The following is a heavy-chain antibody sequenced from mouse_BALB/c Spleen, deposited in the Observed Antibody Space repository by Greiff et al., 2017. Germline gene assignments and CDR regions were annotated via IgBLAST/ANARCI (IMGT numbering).Heavy chain of an antibody. CDR2: ISNGGGST. Sequence: EVKLVESGGGLVQPGGSLKLSCAASGFTFSSYTMSWVRQTPEKRLEWVAYISNGGGSTYYPDTVKGRFTISRDNAKNTLYLQMSSLKSEDTAMYYCARDWRPYAMDYWGQGTSVTVSS. CDR3: ARDWRPYAMDY. CDR1: GFTFSSYT. J-gene: IGHJ4*01. V-gene: IGHV5-12-2*01.